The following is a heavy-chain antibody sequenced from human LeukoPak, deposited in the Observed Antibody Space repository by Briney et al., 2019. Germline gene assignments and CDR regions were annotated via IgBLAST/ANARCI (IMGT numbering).Heavy chain of an antibody. J-gene: IGHJ4*02. V-gene: IGHV3-23*01. CDR1: GFTFSSYA. Sequence: GGSLRLSCAASGFTFSSYAMSWVRQAPGKGLEWVSAISGSGGSTYYADSVKGRFTISRDNSKNTLYLQMNSLRAEDTAVYYCAKAGGSWLLKRGFDHWGQGTLVTVSS. CDR2: ISGSGGST. D-gene: IGHD6-13*01. CDR3: AKAGGSWLLKRGFDH.